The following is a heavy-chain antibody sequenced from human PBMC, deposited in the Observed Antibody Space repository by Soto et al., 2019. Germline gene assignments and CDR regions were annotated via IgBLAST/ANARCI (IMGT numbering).Heavy chain of an antibody. V-gene: IGHV3-23*01. CDR1: GFTFSSYA. J-gene: IGHJ4*02. Sequence: PGGSLRLSCEASGFTFSSYAMSWVRQAPGKGLEWVSAISGSGGSTYYADSVKGRFTISRDNSKNTLYLQMNSLRAEDTAVYYCAKDGGGTVTTYWFDYWGQGTLVTISS. D-gene: IGHD4-4*01. CDR2: ISGSGGST. CDR3: AKDGGGTVTTYWFDY.